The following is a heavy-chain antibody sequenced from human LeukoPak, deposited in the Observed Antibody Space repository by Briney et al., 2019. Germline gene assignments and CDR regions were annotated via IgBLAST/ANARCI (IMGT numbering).Heavy chain of an antibody. CDR2: IYYSGST. J-gene: IGHJ5*02. V-gene: IGHV4-59*12. Sequence: SETLSLTCTVSGGSISSYYWSWIRQPPGKGLEWIGYIYYSGSTNYNPSLKSRVTISVDTSKNQFSLKLSSVTAADTAVYYCARGNCSSTSCYSSDWFDPWGQGTLVTVSS. D-gene: IGHD2-2*01. CDR1: GGSISSYY. CDR3: ARGNCSSTSCYSSDWFDP.